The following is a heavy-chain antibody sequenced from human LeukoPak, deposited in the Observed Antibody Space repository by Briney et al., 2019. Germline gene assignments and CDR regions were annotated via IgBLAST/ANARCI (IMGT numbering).Heavy chain of an antibody. V-gene: IGHV3-74*01. CDR3: AKEGTITAYNFDY. CDR2: VNSEGSRT. Sequence: TGGSLRLSCAAPGINIRSNWMHWVRQAPGTGLVWVARVNSEGSRTTYADSVKGRFTISRDNAKNILYLQMHGLRAEDTAVYYCAKEGTITAYNFDYWGQGTLVTVSS. J-gene: IGHJ4*02. D-gene: IGHD5-12*01. CDR1: GINIRSNW.